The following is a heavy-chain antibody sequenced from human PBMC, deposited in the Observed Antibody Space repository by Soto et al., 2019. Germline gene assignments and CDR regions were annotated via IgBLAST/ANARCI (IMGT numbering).Heavy chain of an antibody. D-gene: IGHD1-26*01. CDR2: IRSKANSYAT. J-gene: IGHJ4*02. CDR1: WFTFSGSA. CDR3: TSPPGITYSGSYGY. Sequence: GGSLRLSCAASWFTFSGSAMHWVRQASGKGLEWVGRIRSKANSYATACAASVKGRFTISRDDSKNTAYLQMNSLKTEDTAVYYCTSPPGITYSGSYGYWGQGTLVTVSS. V-gene: IGHV3-73*01.